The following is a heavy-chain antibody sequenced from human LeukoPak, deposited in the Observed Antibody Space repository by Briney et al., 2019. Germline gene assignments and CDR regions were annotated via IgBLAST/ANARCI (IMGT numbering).Heavy chain of an antibody. D-gene: IGHD1-26*01. CDR2: ISYDGSNK. J-gene: IGHJ4*02. CDR3: VRGLRELPY. CDR1: GFTFSSYG. V-gene: IGHV3-30*03. Sequence: GGTLRLSCAASGFTFSSYGMHWVRQAPGKGLEGVAVISYDGSNKYYADAVKGRFTISRDSSKNTLYRERNSLRGEDTAVYYCVRGLRELPYWGQGTLVTVSS.